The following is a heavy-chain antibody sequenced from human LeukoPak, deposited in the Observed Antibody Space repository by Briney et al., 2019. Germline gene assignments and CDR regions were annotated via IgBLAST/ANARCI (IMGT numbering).Heavy chain of an antibody. CDR1: GFTFSSYG. V-gene: IGHV3-30*03. J-gene: IGHJ4*02. CDR2: ISYDGSNK. Sequence: PGGSLRLSCAASGFTFSSYGMHWVRQAPGKGLEWVAVISYDGSNKYYADSVKGRFTISRDNAKNSLYLQMNSLRAEDTAVYYCASRYSSSWYYFDYWGQGTLVTVSS. D-gene: IGHD6-13*01. CDR3: ASRYSSSWYYFDY.